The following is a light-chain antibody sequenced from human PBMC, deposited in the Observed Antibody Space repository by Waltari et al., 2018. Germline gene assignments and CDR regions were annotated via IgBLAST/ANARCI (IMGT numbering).Light chain of an antibody. CDR1: TSHIGTKT. CDR3: AAWDDNLIGAV. CDR2: QAT. Sequence: QSVLTQPPSASGTPGQSVTISFSGSTSHIGTKTVFWYPQLPEPAPNLLISQATQRPSGVPDRFSGSKYGTSASLAISGLRSEDEADYYCAAWDDNLIGAVFGGGTQLTVL. J-gene: IGLJ7*01. V-gene: IGLV1-47*01.